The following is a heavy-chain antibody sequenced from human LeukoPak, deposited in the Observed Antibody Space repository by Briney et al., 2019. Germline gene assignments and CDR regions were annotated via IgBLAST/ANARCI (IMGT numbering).Heavy chain of an antibody. J-gene: IGHJ4*02. V-gene: IGHV3-21*01. D-gene: IGHD1-1*01. CDR1: GFTFSTYS. CDR3: ARDQDWNDRGGLDY. Sequence: PGGSLRLSCAASGFTFSTYSMNWVRQAPGKGLEWVSFISTSSSYIYYADSVKGRFTISRDNSKNSLYLQTNSLRAEDTAVYYCARDQDWNDRGGLDYWGQGTLVTVSS. CDR2: ISTSSSYI.